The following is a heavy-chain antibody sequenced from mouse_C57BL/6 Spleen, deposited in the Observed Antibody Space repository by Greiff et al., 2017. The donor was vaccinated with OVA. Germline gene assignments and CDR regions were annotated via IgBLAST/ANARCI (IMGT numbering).Heavy chain of an antibody. D-gene: IGHD1-1*01. CDR2: ISYDGSN. J-gene: IGHJ2*01. Sequence: ESGPGLVKPSQSLSLTCSVTGYSITSGYYWNWIRQFPGNKLEWMGYISYDGSNNYNPSLKNRISITRDTSKNQFFLKLNSVTTEDTATYYCARDRGSSPWYFDYWGQGTTLTVSS. V-gene: IGHV3-6*01. CDR3: ARDRGSSPWYFDY. CDR1: GYSITSGYY.